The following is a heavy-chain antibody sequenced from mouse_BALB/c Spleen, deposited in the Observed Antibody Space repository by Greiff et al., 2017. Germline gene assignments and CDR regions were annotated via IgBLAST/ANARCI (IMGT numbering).Heavy chain of an antibody. Sequence: VQLQQSGAELVRPGTSVKVSCKASGYAFTNYLIEWVKQRPGQGLEWIGVINPGSGGTNYNEKFKGKATLTADKSSSTAYMQLSSLTSDDSAVYFCANRYDEVAYWGQGTLVTVSA. D-gene: IGHD2-14*01. CDR2: INPGSGGT. CDR1: GYAFTNYL. CDR3: ANRYDEVAY. V-gene: IGHV1-54*01. J-gene: IGHJ3*01.